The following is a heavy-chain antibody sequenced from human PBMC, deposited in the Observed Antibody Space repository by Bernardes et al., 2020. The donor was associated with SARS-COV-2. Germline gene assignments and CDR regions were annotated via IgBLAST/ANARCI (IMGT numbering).Heavy chain of an antibody. CDR2: IYTSGST. D-gene: IGHD5-12*01. CDR1: GGSISSGSYY. CDR3: ARGLRYYYGMDV. Sequence: SETLSLTCTVSGGSISSGSYYWSWIRQPAGKGLEWIGRIYTSGSTNYNPSLKSRVTISVDTSKNQFSLKLSSVTAADTAVYYCARGLRYYYGMDVWGQGTTVTVSS. V-gene: IGHV4-61*02. J-gene: IGHJ6*02.